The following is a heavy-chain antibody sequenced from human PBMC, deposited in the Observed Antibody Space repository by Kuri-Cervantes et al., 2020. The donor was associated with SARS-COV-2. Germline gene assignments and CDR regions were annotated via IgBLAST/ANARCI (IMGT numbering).Heavy chain of an antibody. CDR3: ARLQRVVVPAASFDY. Sequence: GSLRPSGTVPGGSISSSRYYWGWIRQPPGKGLEWTGSIYYSGSTYYNPSLKSRVTISVDTYKNPFSLKLCSVTAADTAVYYCARLQRVVVPAASFDYWGQGTLVTVSS. CDR2: IYYSGST. CDR1: GGSISSSRYY. D-gene: IGHD2-2*01. J-gene: IGHJ4*02. V-gene: IGHV4-39*01.